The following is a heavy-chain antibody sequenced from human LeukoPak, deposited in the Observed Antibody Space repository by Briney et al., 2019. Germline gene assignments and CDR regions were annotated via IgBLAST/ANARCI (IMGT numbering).Heavy chain of an antibody. V-gene: IGHV3-30-3*01. CDR3: ARDPFAHCSSTSYDV. Sequence: GGSLRLSCAASGFTFSSYAMHWVRQAPGKGLEWVAVISYDGSNKYYADSVKGRFTISRDNSKNTLYLQMNGLRAEDTAVYYCARDPFAHCSSTSYDVWGQGTTVTVSS. CDR1: GFTFSSYA. D-gene: IGHD2-2*01. J-gene: IGHJ6*02. CDR2: ISYDGSNK.